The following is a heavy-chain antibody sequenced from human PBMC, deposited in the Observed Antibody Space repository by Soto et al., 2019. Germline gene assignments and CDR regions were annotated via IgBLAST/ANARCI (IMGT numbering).Heavy chain of an antibody. Sequence: QVQLQESGPGLVKPSQTLSLTCTVSGGSISSGGYYWSWIRQHPGKGLEWIGYIYYSGSTYYNPSLKGRVTISVDPSKTQFSLKLSSVTAADTAVYYCARSSTSANYFDYWGQGTLVTVSS. CDR1: GGSISSGGYY. CDR3: ARSSTSANYFDY. CDR2: IYYSGST. D-gene: IGHD2-2*01. J-gene: IGHJ4*02. V-gene: IGHV4-31*03.